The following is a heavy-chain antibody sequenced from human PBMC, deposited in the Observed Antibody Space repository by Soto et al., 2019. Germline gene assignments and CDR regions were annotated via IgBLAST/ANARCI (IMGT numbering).Heavy chain of an antibody. CDR1: GGSISSSSYY. Sequence: HSETLSLTCTVSGGSISSSSYYWGWIRQPPGKGLEWIGSIYYSGSTYYNPSLKSRVTISVDTSKNQFSLKLSSVTAADTAVYYCASPKIALYHWFDPWGQGTLVTVSS. V-gene: IGHV4-39*01. J-gene: IGHJ5*02. D-gene: IGHD6-13*01. CDR3: ASPKIALYHWFDP. CDR2: IYYSGST.